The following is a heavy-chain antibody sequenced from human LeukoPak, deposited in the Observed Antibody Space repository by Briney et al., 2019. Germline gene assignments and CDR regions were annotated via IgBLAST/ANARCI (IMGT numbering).Heavy chain of an antibody. CDR1: GFTFSSYW. J-gene: IGHJ4*02. CDR3: ARDCSYGDYSFDY. V-gene: IGHV3-74*01. D-gene: IGHD4-17*01. CDR2: INSDGGST. Sequence: GGSLRLSCTASGFTFSSYWMHWVRQAPGKGLVWVARINSDGGSTSYADSVKGRFTISRDNAKNTLYLQMNSLRDEDTAVYYCARDCSYGDYSFDYWGQGTLVTVSS.